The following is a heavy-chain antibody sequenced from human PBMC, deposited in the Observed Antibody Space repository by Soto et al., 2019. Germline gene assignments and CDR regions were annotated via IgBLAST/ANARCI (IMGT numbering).Heavy chain of an antibody. CDR3: TRDQGGSYDSWFDP. D-gene: IGHD1-26*01. J-gene: IGHJ5*02. Sequence: EVQLVESGGGLVKPGGSLRLSCSFTFNSYSLNWVRQALGKGLEWVSSISSGSAYIKYADSVKGRFTISRDNANNFLYLQMSSLRVDDTALYYCTRDQGGSYDSWFDPWGQGTLVTVSS. CDR1: TFNSYS. CDR2: ISSGSAYI. V-gene: IGHV3-21*06.